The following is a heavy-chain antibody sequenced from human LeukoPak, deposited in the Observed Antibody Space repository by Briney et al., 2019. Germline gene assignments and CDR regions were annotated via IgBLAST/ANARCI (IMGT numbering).Heavy chain of an antibody. D-gene: IGHD2-8*01. CDR3: ATNGYYCMDV. J-gene: IGHJ6*03. CDR2: IYHSGGT. CDR1: GGSISSSTNR. V-gene: IGHV4-4*02. Sequence: TSGTLSLTCAVSGGSISSSTNRWSWVRQPPGKGLEWIGEIYHSGGTNYNPSLKSRITISVDKSQNQFSLKANSLTAADTAVYYCATNGYYCMDVWGKGTTVTVSS.